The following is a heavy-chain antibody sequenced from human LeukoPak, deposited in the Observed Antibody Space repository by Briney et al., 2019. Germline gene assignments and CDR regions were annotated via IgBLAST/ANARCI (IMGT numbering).Heavy chain of an antibody. CDR3: TTDHPLYYYYGMDV. V-gene: IGHV3-15*07. J-gene: IGHJ6*02. CDR2: IKSKTDGGTT. Sequence: PGGSLRLSCAASGFTFSNAWMNWVRQAPGKGLEWVGRIKSKTDGGTTDYAAPVKGRFTISRDDSKNTLYLQMSSLKTEDTAVYYCTTDHPLYYYYGMDVWGQGTTVTVSS. CDR1: GFTFSNAW.